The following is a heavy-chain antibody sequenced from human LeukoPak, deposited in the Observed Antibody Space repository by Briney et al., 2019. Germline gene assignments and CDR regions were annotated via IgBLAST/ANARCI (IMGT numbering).Heavy chain of an antibody. Sequence: GGSLRLSCAASGFTFSSYAMSWVRQAPGKGLEWVSAISGSGGSTYYADSVKGRFTIPRDNSKNTLYLQMNSLRAEDTAVYYCAKSGPWDYYDSSGYYDWGQGTLVTVSS. J-gene: IGHJ4*02. CDR3: AKSGPWDYYDSSGYYD. CDR2: ISGSGGST. CDR1: GFTFSSYA. V-gene: IGHV3-23*01. D-gene: IGHD3-22*01.